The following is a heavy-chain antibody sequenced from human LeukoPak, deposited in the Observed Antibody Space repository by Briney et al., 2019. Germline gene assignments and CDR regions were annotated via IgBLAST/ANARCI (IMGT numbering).Heavy chain of an antibody. Sequence: PGGSLRLSCAASGFTFSDYYMSWIRQAPGKGLEWFSYISSSGSTIYYADSVKGRFTISRDNAKNSLYLQMNSLRAEDTAVYYCAVLNVVVIAPYFDYWGQGTLVTVSS. CDR2: ISSSGSTI. D-gene: IGHD2-21*01. CDR1: GFTFSDYY. V-gene: IGHV3-11*04. CDR3: AVLNVVVIAPYFDY. J-gene: IGHJ4*02.